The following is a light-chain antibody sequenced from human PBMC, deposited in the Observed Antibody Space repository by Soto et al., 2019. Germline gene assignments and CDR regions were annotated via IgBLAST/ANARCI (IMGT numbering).Light chain of an antibody. J-gene: IGKJ5*01. V-gene: IGKV3-11*01. Sequence: ILLTPSPATLSFSSVEIAILFFSASQSVSSYLAWYQHKPGQAPRLLIYDASNRATGIPARFSGSGSGTDFTLTINSLEPEHSAVYYCQQRSHWPSITFGQGTRLEIK. CDR1: QSVSSY. CDR3: QQRSHWPSIT. CDR2: DAS.